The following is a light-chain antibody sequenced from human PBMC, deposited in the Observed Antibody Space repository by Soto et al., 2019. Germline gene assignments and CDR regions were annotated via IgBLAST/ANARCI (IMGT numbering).Light chain of an antibody. CDR2: DVS. CDR3: CSYAGSYTFFYV. CDR1: SSDVGGYNY. V-gene: IGLV2-11*01. Sequence: SALTQPVSVYGSPGQSGTISCTGTSSDVGGYNYVSWYQQHPGKAPELMIYDVSKRPSGVPDRFSGSKSGNTASLTISGLQAEDEADYYCCSYAGSYTFFYVFGTGTKVTVL. J-gene: IGLJ1*01.